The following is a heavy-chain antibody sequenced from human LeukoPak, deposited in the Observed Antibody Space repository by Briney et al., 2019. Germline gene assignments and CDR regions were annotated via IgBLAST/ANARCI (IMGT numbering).Heavy chain of an antibody. CDR3: ARSTMIEENWFDP. CDR1: GGSISSGSYY. Sequence: SQTLSLTCTVSGGSISSGSYYWSWIQQPAGKGLEWIGRIYTSGSTNYNPSLKSRVTISVDTSKNQFSLKLSSVTAADTAVYYCARSTMIEENWFDPWGQGTLVTVSS. CDR2: IYTSGST. J-gene: IGHJ5*02. D-gene: IGHD3-22*01. V-gene: IGHV4-61*02.